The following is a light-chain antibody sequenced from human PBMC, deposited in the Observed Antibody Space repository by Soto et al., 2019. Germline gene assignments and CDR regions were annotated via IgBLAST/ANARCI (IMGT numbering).Light chain of an antibody. CDR3: QQYNSLWT. Sequence: DIEMTQSPSTLSVSVGDRATVSCRASQNINRWLAWYQQKPGKAPKLLIYKASSLESGVPSRFSGSGSGTDFTLTISSLEPDDFAAYYCQQYNSLWTFGQGTKVDIK. CDR2: KAS. CDR1: QNINRW. V-gene: IGKV1-5*03. J-gene: IGKJ1*01.